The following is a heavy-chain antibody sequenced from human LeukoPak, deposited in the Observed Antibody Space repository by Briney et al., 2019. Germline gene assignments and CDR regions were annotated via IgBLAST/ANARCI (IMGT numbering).Heavy chain of an antibody. V-gene: IGHV3-48*03. D-gene: IGHD3-22*01. J-gene: IGHJ4*02. Sequence: GGSLRLSCAASGFTFSSYEMNWVRQAPGKGLEWVSYISSSGSTIYYADSVKGRFTISRDNAKNSLYLQMNSLRAEDTAVYYCARNMYSSGNDYWGQGTLVTVSS. CDR1: GFTFSSYE. CDR3: ARNMYSSGNDY. CDR2: ISSSGSTI.